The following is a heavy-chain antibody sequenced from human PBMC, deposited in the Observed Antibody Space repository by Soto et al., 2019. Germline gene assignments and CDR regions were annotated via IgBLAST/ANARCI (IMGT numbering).Heavy chain of an antibody. CDR3: ARDLYSYASLDY. J-gene: IGHJ4*02. Sequence: PGGSLRLSCAASGFTFSNYGMNWVRQAPGKRLEWISCITSGPTSSIFYADSVKGRFTISRDNGRNSLSLEMNSLRADDTAAYYCARDLYSYASLDYWGQGALVTVSS. CDR1: GFTFSNYG. V-gene: IGHV3-48*03. D-gene: IGHD3-16*01. CDR2: ITSGPTSSI.